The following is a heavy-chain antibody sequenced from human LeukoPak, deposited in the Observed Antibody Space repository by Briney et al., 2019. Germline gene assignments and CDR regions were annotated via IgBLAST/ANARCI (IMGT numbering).Heavy chain of an antibody. J-gene: IGHJ4*02. CDR1: GYSFTSYW. Sequence: GESLKISCKGSGYSFTSYWIGWVRQVPGKGLEWMGIIYPGDSDTAYSPSFQGQVTVSADKSITTAYLQWSSLKASDTAMYYCAKRGRYSYGSYFDYWGQGTLVTVSS. CDR2: IYPGDSDT. D-gene: IGHD5-18*01. CDR3: AKRGRYSYGSYFDY. V-gene: IGHV5-51*01.